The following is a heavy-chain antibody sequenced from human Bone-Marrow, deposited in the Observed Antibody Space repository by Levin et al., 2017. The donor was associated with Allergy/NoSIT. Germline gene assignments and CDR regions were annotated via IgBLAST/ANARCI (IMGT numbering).Heavy chain of an antibody. J-gene: IGHJ5*02. CDR1: GYTLTELS. CDR2: FDPEDGET. CDR3: ATSLEQLGSPPGWFDP. V-gene: IGHV1-24*01. D-gene: IGHD6-6*01. Sequence: GESLKISCKVSGYTLTELSMHWVRQAPGKGLEWMGGFDPEDGETIYAQKFQGRVTMTEDTSTDTAYMELSSLRSEDTAVYYCATSLEQLGSPPGWFDPWGQGTLVTVSS.